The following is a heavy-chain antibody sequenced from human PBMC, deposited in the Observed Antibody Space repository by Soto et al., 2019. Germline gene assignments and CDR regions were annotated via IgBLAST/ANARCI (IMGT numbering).Heavy chain of an antibody. CDR2: IIPIFGTE. CDR3: ARDRIAGSKYYYGMDV. J-gene: IGHJ6*02. D-gene: IGHD6-13*01. CDR1: GGTFSSYA. V-gene: IGHV1-69*01. Sequence: QVQLVHSGAEVKKPGSSVRVSCKASGGTFSSYAISWVRQAPGQGLEWMGGIIPIFGTENYAQKFQGRVTITAYESTSTAYMELSSLRSEDTAVYYCARDRIAGSKYYYGMDVWGQGTTVTVSS.